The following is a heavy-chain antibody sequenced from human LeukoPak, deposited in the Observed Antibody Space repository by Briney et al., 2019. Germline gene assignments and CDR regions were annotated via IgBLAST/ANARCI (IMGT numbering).Heavy chain of an antibody. CDR1: GYTFTGYY. V-gene: IGHV1-2*02. CDR2: INPNSGVT. CDR3: ARVQGYYYYGMDV. Sequence: ASVKVSCKASGYTFTGYYMHWVRQAPGQGLEWMGWINPNSGVTNYAQKFQGRVTMTRDTSTSTVYMELSSLRSEDTAVYYCARVQGYYYYGMDVWGQGTTVTVSS. J-gene: IGHJ6*02.